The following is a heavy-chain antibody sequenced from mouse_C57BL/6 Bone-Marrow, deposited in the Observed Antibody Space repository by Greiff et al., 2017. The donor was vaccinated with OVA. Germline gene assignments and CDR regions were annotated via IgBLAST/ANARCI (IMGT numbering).Heavy chain of an antibody. CDR3: ASNYGGVNYAIDY. CDR1: GFSLTSYG. J-gene: IGHJ4*01. V-gene: IGHV2-2*01. Sequence: QVQLKESGPGLVQPSQSLSITCTASGFSLTSYGVHWVRQSPGKGLEWLGVIWRGGSTDYNAAFISRLSISKDNSKSQVFLKMNSLQADDAAIYYCASNYGGVNYAIDYWGQGTSVTVSS. D-gene: IGHD1-1*01. CDR2: IWRGGST.